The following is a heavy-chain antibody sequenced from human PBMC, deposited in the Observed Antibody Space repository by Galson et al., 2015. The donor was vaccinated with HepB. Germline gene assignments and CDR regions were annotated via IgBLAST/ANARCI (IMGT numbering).Heavy chain of an antibody. CDR1: GFSFSSYK. J-gene: IGHJ6*02. Sequence: LRLSCAASGFSFSSYKMNWVRQAPGKGLEWVSFISTSSSTIYYADSVKGRFTISRDNAKNSLYLQMNSLRDEDTAVYYCARHLAVAGNYYYYGMDVWGQGTTVTVSS. D-gene: IGHD6-19*01. CDR3: ARHLAVAGNYYYYGMDV. V-gene: IGHV3-48*02. CDR2: ISTSSSTI.